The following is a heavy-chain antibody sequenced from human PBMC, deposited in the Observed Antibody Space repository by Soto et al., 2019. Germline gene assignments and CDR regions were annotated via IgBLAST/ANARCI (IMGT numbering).Heavy chain of an antibody. V-gene: IGHV1-69*06. D-gene: IGHD6-6*01. CDR3: ARDGATYSSSSEGDYYYYYGMDV. CDR1: GGTFSSYA. CDR2: IIPIFGTA. Sequence: SVKVSCKASGGTFSSYAISWVRQAPGQGLEWMGGIIPIFGTANYAQKFQGRVTITADKSTSTAYMELSSLRSEDTAVYYCARDGATYSSSSEGDYYYYYGMDVWGQGTTVTVSS. J-gene: IGHJ6*02.